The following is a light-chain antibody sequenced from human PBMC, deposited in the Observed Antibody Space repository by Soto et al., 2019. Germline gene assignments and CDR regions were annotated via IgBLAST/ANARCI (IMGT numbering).Light chain of an antibody. Sequence: EIGLTQSPGTLSLSPGERATLSCRASQSVRNNYLAWYQQKPGQAPRLLIYAASGRATGIPDRFSGSGSGTDFTLTISTLEPEDFAVYHCQQYGSSPWTFGQGTKVEIK. CDR1: QSVRNNY. CDR2: AAS. CDR3: QQYGSSPWT. V-gene: IGKV3-20*01. J-gene: IGKJ1*01.